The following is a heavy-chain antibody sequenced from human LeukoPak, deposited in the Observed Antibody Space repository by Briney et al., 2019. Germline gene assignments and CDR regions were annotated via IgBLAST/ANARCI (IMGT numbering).Heavy chain of an antibody. J-gene: IGHJ3*01. Sequence: GSLRLSCAVSGFTISNTEMSWVRQVPGKGPEWVLVSYSGGTTYYADSVKGRFTISRDISKNTVDLQMNSLRVEDTAVYHCRGWLGSFDVWGQGTMVTVSS. CDR2: SYSGGTT. D-gene: IGHD6-19*01. V-gene: IGHV3-53*01. CDR1: GFTISNTE. CDR3: RGWLGSFDV.